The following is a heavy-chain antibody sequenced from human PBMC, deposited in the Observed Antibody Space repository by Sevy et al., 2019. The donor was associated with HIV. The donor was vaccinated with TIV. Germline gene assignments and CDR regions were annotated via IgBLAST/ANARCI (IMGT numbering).Heavy chain of an antibody. J-gene: IGHJ4*02. V-gene: IGHV3-66*02. CDR3: ARDGIAVASTVDF. CDR2: FYSGGTT. CDR1: GFTVSTNY. D-gene: IGHD6-19*01. Sequence: GGSLRLSCAASGFTVSTNYMSWVRQAPGKGLEWVSVFYSGGTTYYADSVKGRFTISRDNSKNTLYLQMNSLTTEDTAVYYCARDGIAVASTVDFWGQGTLVTVSS.